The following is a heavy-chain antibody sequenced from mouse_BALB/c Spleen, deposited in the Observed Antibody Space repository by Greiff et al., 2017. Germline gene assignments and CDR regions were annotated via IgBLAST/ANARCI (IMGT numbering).Heavy chain of an antibody. Sequence: VQLKESGPSLVKPSQTLSLTCSVTGDSITSGYWNWIRKFPGNKLEYMGYISYSGSTYYNPSLKSRISITRDTSKNQYYLQLNSVTTEDTATYYCARWGGSSPWFAYWGQGTLVTVSA. V-gene: IGHV3-8*02. CDR1: GDSITSGY. CDR2: ISYSGST. CDR3: ARWGGSSPWFAY. J-gene: IGHJ3*01. D-gene: IGHD1-1*01.